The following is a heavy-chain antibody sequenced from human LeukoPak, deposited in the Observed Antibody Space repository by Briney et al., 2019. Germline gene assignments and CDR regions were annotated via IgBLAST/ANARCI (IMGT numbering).Heavy chain of an antibody. J-gene: IGHJ4*02. V-gene: IGHV3-9*01. Sequence: PGGSLRLSCAASGFTFSSYAMHWVRQAPGKGLEWVSGISWNSGSIGYADSVKGRFTISRDNAKNSLYLQMNSLRAEDTALYYCARGHGYYDSSGYYHYWGQGTLVTVSS. CDR3: ARGHGYYDSSGYYHY. CDR1: GFTFSSYA. D-gene: IGHD3-22*01. CDR2: ISWNSGSI.